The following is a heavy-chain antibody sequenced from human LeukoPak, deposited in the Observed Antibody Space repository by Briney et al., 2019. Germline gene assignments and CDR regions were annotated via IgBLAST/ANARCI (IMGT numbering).Heavy chain of an antibody. CDR3: ARDLALSNYYDSSGYIYGMDV. V-gene: IGHV1-8*01. D-gene: IGHD3-22*01. CDR1: GYTFTSYD. CDR2: MNPNSGNT. J-gene: IGHJ6*02. Sequence: ASVKVSCKASGYTFTSYDINWVRQATGQGLEWMGWMNPNSGNTGYAQKFQGRVTMTRNTSISTAYMELSRLRSDDTAVYYCARDLALSNYYDSSGYIYGMDVWGQGTTVTVSS.